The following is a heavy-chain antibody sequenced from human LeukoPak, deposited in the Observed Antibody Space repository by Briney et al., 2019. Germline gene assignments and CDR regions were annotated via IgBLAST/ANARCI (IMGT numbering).Heavy chain of an antibody. CDR2: INHSGST. CDR1: GGSFSGYY. V-gene: IGHV4-34*01. J-gene: IGHJ4*02. CDR3: ARGSPPAYYYDSSGLDY. D-gene: IGHD3-22*01. Sequence: SETLSLTCAVHGGSFSGYYWSWIRQPPGKGLEWIGEINHSGSTNYNPSLKSRVTISVDTSKNQFSLKLSSVTAADTAVYYCARGSPPAYYYDSSGLDYWGQGTLVTVSS.